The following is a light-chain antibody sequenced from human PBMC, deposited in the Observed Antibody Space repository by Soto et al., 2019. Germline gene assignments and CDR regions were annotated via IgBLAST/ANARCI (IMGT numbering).Light chain of an antibody. V-gene: IGKV3-20*01. J-gene: IGKJ1*01. CDR3: QQYGSSPGT. CDR2: GAS. CDR1: QTIRSHY. Sequence: ETVLTQSPGTLSLSPGERATLSCRASQTIRSHYLAWYRQTPGQAPRLLIYGASKRATGIADRFSGSGSGTDFTLIISRLEPEDFALYYCQQYGSSPGTFGQGTKVEIK.